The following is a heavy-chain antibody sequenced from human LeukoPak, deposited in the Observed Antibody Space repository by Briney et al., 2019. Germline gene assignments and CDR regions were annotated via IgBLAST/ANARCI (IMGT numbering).Heavy chain of an antibody. J-gene: IGHJ5*02. V-gene: IGHV7-4-1*02. CDR2: INTNTGNP. D-gene: IGHD3-10*01. CDR3: ARDSSTMVRGVIPGGFDP. CDR1: GYTITDYY. Sequence: ASVKVSCKASGYTITDYYLHWVRQAPGQGLEWMGWINTNTGNPTYAQGFTGRFVFSLDTSVSTAYLQISSLKAEDTAVYYCARDSSTMVRGVIPGGFDPWGQGTLVTVSS.